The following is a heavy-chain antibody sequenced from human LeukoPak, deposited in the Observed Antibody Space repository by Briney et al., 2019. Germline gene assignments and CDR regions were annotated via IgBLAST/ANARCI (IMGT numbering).Heavy chain of an antibody. CDR2: IYTSGST. Sequence: PSQTLSLTCTVSGGSISSGSYYWSWIRQPAGKGLEWIGRIYTSGSTNYNPSLKSRVTISVDTSKNQFSLKLSSVTAADTAVYYCARGTPPDYWGQGTLVTVSS. J-gene: IGHJ4*02. D-gene: IGHD1-1*01. CDR3: ARGTPPDY. V-gene: IGHV4-61*02. CDR1: GGSISSGSYY.